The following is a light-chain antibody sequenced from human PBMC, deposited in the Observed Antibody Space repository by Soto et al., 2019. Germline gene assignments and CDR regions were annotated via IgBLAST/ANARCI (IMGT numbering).Light chain of an antibody. Sequence: SYELTQPPSVSVAPGQTARITCGGDNIGSKNVHWYQQKSGQAPVLVVYDESDRPSGIPERFSGSNSRDMATLTISRVEAGDEADYYCQVWDRLSDYAFGSGTKSPS. CDR3: QVWDRLSDYA. CDR1: NIGSKN. J-gene: IGLJ1*01. V-gene: IGLV3-21*02. CDR2: DES.